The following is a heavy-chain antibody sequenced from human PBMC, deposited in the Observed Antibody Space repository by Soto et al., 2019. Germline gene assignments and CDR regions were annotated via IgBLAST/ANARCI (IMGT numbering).Heavy chain of an antibody. J-gene: IGHJ4*02. CDR2: IYYSGST. CDR1: GGSISSGGYY. CDR3: ARATRELGYSGYAWLFDY. D-gene: IGHD5-12*01. V-gene: IGHV4-31*03. Sequence: SETLSLTCTVSGGSISSGGYYWSWIRQHPGKGLEWIGYIYYSGSTYYNPSLKSRVTISVDTSKNQFSLKLSSVTAADTAVYYCARATRELGYSGYAWLFDYWGQGTLVTVSS.